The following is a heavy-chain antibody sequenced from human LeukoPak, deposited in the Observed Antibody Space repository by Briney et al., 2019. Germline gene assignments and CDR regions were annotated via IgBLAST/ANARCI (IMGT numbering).Heavy chain of an antibody. Sequence: PGGSLRLSCAASGFTFSSYWMHWVRQAPGKGLVWVSRINSDGSSTSYADSVKGRFTISRDNANNTLNLQMNSLRAEDTAVYYCASRHSGYDAFDIWGQGTMVTVSS. CDR2: INSDGSST. CDR3: ASRHSGYDAFDI. V-gene: IGHV3-74*01. CDR1: GFTFSSYW. J-gene: IGHJ3*02. D-gene: IGHD3-22*01.